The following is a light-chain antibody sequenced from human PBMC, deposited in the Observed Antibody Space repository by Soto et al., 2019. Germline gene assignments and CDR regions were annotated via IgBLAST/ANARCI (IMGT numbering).Light chain of an antibody. CDR3: AAWDGSLNGVL. CDR2: SNS. V-gene: IGLV1-44*01. J-gene: IGLJ2*01. CDR1: RSNIGSNT. Sequence: QSVLTQPPSASGTPGQTVTISCSGSRSNIGSNTVNWYQQLPGTAPKVLIYSNSQRPSGVPDRFSGSRSGTSASLAIGGLQSEDEADYYCAAWDGSLNGVLFGGVTKLTVL.